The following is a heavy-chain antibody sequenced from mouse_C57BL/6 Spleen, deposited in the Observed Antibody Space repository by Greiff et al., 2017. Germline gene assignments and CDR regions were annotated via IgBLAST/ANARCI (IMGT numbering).Heavy chain of an antibody. CDR2: IHPNSGST. Sequence: QVQLQQPGAELVKPGASVKLSCKASGYTFTSYWMHWVKQRPGQGLEWIGMIHPNSGSTNYNEKFKSKATLTVDKSSSTAYMQLSSLTSEDSAVYYCARSGGSNYRFAYWGQGTLVTVSA. J-gene: IGHJ3*01. V-gene: IGHV1-64*01. CDR1: GYTFTSYW. CDR3: ARSGGSNYRFAY. D-gene: IGHD2-5*01.